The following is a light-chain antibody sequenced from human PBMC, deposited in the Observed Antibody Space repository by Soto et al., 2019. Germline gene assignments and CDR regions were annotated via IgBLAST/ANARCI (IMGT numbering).Light chain of an antibody. CDR2: DAS. CDR3: QQRSSWIT. J-gene: IGKJ5*01. V-gene: IGKV3-11*01. CDR1: QSIRSG. Sequence: EIVMTHSPASLSVSPGERCTLSCRASQSIRSGLAWYQQKPGQPPRLLIFDASNRATGIPARFSGSGSGTDFTLTISSLEPEDFAVYYCQQRSSWITFGQGTRLEIK.